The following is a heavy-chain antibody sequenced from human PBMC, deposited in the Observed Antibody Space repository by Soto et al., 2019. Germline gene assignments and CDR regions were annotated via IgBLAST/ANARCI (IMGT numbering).Heavy chain of an antibody. CDR3: ARGRGIAARRYCSGGSCQASSWFDP. CDR1: GYSISSGYY. D-gene: IGHD2-15*01. J-gene: IGHJ5*02. Sequence: PSETLSLTCAVSGYSISSGYYWGWLRQPPGKGLEWIGSIYHGGSTYYNPSLNSRVTLSIDMTNNHVSLILNSVTAADTAVYYCARGRGIAARRYCSGGSCQASSWFDPWGQGTLVTVSS. V-gene: IGHV4-38-2*01. CDR2: IYHGGST.